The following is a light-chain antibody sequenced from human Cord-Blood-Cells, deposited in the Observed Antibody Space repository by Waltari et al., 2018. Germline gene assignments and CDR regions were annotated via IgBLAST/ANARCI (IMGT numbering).Light chain of an antibody. Sequence: QPALTQPASVSGSPGQSITISCTGTSSDVVGYNFVSWYQQHPGKAPKLMIYDVSKRPPGVSNRFSGSKSGNPASLTISGLQAEDEADYYCSSYTSSSTWVFGGGTKLTVL. CDR3: SSYTSSSTWV. CDR2: DVS. V-gene: IGLV2-14*01. J-gene: IGLJ3*02. CDR1: SSDVVGYNF.